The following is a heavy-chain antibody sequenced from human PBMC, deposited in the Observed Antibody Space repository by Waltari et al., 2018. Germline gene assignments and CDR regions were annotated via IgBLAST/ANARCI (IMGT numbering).Heavy chain of an antibody. Sequence: QVQLVESGGGVVQPGRSLRLSCAASGFTFSSYAMHWVRQARGKGLEWVAVISYDGSNKYYADSVKGRFTISRDNSKNTLYLQMNSLRAEDTAVYYCARVYYGSGYFDYWGQGTLVTVSS. J-gene: IGHJ4*02. CDR3: ARVYYGSGYFDY. CDR2: ISYDGSNK. V-gene: IGHV3-30-3*01. D-gene: IGHD3-10*01. CDR1: GFTFSSYA.